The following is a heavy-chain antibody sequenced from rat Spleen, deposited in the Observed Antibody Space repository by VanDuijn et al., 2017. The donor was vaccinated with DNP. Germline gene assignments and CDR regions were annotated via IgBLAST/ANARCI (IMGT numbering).Heavy chain of an antibody. Sequence: EVQLVESGGGLVQPGRSLKLSCAASGFTFSNYYMAWVRQAPKKGLEWVATISTSGSRTYYRDSVKGRFTISRDNAKSTLYLQMDSLRSEGTATYYCATQGQLGITWFAYWGQGTLVTVSS. D-gene: IGHD1-10*01. J-gene: IGHJ3*01. V-gene: IGHV5-25*01. CDR3: ATQGQLGITWFAY. CDR1: GFTFSNYY. CDR2: ISTSGSRT.